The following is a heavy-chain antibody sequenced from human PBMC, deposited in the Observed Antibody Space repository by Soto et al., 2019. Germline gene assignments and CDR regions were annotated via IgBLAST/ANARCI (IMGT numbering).Heavy chain of an antibody. CDR1: GGTFSSYA. CDR3: ARRAREGPYNWFDP. J-gene: IGHJ5*02. CDR2: IIPIFGTA. Sequence: SVKVSCKASGGTFSSYAISWVRQAPGQGLEWMGGIIPIFGTANYAQKFKGRVTITADESTSTAYMELSSLRSEDTAVYYCARRAREGPYNWFDPWGQGTLVTVSS. V-gene: IGHV1-69*13.